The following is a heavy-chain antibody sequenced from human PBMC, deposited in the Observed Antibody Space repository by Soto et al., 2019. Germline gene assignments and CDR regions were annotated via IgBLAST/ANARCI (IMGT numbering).Heavy chain of an antibody. CDR3: ARDRGVAPPVAGNTHYYYYMDV. CDR2: ISAYNGDT. Sequence: ASVKVSCKASGYSFTNYGITWVRQAPGQGFEWMGWISAYNGDTNYAQKLQGRVTMTTDAPTSTAYLELRSLRSDDTAVYYCARDRGVAPPVAGNTHYYYYMDVWGKGTTVTVSS. V-gene: IGHV1-18*01. J-gene: IGHJ6*03. D-gene: IGHD6-19*01. CDR1: GYSFTNYG.